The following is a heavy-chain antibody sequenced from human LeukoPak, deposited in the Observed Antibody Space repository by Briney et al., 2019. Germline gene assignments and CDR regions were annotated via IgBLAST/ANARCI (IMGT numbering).Heavy chain of an antibody. CDR2: IRSDGSNK. D-gene: IGHD5-24*01. CDR3: ARDPGDGYTNAFDI. V-gene: IGHV3-30*02. Sequence: GGSLRLSCAGSGFSFSSYGMHWVRQAPGKGLEWMAFIRSDGSNKYYADSVKGRFTISRDNSKNTLYLQMNSLRAEDTAVYYCARDPGDGYTNAFDIWGQGTMVTVSS. J-gene: IGHJ3*02. CDR1: GFSFSSYG.